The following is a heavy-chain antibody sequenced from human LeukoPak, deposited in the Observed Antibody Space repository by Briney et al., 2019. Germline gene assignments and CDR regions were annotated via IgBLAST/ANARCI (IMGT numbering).Heavy chain of an antibody. V-gene: IGHV4-61*10. CDR1: GGSISSGSYY. J-gene: IGHJ5*02. Sequence: SETLSLTCTVSGGSISSGSYYWSWIRQPAGKGLEWLGHIYYSGSTNYNPSLKSRVTISVDTSKNQFSLKLTSVTAADTAVYFCARGGYYGSGNDFRFDPWGQGTLVTVSS. D-gene: IGHD3-10*01. CDR3: ARGGYYGSGNDFRFDP. CDR2: IYYSGST.